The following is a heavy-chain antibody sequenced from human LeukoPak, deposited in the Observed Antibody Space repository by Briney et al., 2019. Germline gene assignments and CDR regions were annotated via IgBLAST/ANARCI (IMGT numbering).Heavy chain of an antibody. D-gene: IGHD3-16*01. V-gene: IGHV4-4*07. CDR2: IFASGNT. CDR1: GVPLSRYY. J-gene: IGHJ4*02. Sequence: SETLSLTCTVSGVPLSRYYWSWIRQPAGKGLEWVGRIFASGNTNYNPSFESRLATSVDTSRNQFSLNLSSVTAADTAIYYCVQDGPLRSDYWGQGTLVTVSS. CDR3: VQDGPLRSDY.